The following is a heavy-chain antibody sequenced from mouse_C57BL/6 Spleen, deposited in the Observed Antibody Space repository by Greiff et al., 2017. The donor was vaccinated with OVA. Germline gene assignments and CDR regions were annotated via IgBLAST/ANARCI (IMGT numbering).Heavy chain of an antibody. CDR2: IYPGDGDT. CDR3: ARGGGYYYGSSGWYFDV. CDR1: GYAFSSSW. D-gene: IGHD1-1*01. J-gene: IGHJ1*03. V-gene: IGHV1-82*01. Sequence: QVQLQQSGPELVKPGASVKISCKASGYAFSSSWMNWVKQRPGKGLEWIGRIYPGDGDTNYNGKFKGKATLTADKSSSTAYMQLSSLTSEDSAVYFCARGGGYYYGSSGWYFDVWGTGTTVTVSS.